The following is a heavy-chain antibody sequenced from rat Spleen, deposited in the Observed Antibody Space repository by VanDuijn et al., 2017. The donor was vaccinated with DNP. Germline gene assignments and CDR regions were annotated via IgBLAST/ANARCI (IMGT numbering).Heavy chain of an antibody. Sequence: QVQLEESGPGLMQPSETLSLTCTVSGFSLTSNAVGWVRQPLGKGLLWMGTIWAGGSTNYNSALKSRLSFSSDPSKSQVFLKMDSPQTEDTATYFCTGGGSNIYPFSYWGQGTLVTVSS. CDR2: IWAGGST. V-gene: IGHV2-72*01. D-gene: IGHD1-2*01. J-gene: IGHJ3*01. CDR3: TGGGSNIYPFSY. CDR1: GFSLTSNA.